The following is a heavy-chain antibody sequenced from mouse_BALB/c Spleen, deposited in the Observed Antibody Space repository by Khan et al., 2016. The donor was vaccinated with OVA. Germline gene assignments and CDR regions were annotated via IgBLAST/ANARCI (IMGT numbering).Heavy chain of an antibody. Sequence: VQLQQSGPELVRPGASVKISCKASGYSFTGYFMNWVMQSHGKSLEWIGRINPHIGETFYNQRFKDKATLTVDESSSTAHMELRSLASEDSAVYSCTRIYRSDFDYWGQGTTLTVSS. V-gene: IGHV1-20*02. CDR3: TRIYRSDFDY. D-gene: IGHD1-1*01. J-gene: IGHJ2*01. CDR1: GYSFTGYF. CDR2: INPHIGET.